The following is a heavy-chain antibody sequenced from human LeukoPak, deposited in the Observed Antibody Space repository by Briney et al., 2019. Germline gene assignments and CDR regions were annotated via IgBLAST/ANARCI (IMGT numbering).Heavy chain of an antibody. Sequence: PGGSLRLSRAPSGFIFEDYGMHCVRQAPGKGLEWVSGINWNGGSTGYADSVKGRFTISRDNAKNSLYLQMNSLRAEDTALYYCARWGSGYNLFDYWGQGILVTVSS. CDR1: GFIFEDYG. D-gene: IGHD3-3*01. J-gene: IGHJ4*02. CDR3: ARWGSGYNLFDY. CDR2: INWNGGST. V-gene: IGHV3-20*04.